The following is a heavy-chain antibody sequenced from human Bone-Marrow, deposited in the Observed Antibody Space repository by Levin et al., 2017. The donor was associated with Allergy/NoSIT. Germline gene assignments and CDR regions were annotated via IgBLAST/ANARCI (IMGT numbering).Heavy chain of an antibody. CDR3: GTDVGIAVADRNY. CDR1: GFTFNLYW. J-gene: IGHJ4*02. V-gene: IGHV3-7*01. CDR2: IEKDGNEM. Sequence: GGSLRLSCAASGFTFNLYWMNWIRQAPGKGLEWVANIEKDGNEMHYVDSVEGRFTISRDNAKNVLYLEMSSLRVEDTALYCCGTDVGIAVADRNYWGQGVLVTVSS. D-gene: IGHD6-19*01.